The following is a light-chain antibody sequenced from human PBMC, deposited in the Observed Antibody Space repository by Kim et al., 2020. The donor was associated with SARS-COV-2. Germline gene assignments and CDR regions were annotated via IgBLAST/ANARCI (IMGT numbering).Light chain of an antibody. J-gene: IGLJ1*01. CDR1: RSNSGAGYD. Sequence: RVPIACTGSRSNSGAGYDVHWFQQLPGTAPKLLIYGNSNRPSGVPDRFSGSKSGTSASLAITGLQAEDVADYYCQSYDSSLSGYVFGTGTKVTVL. CDR2: GNS. V-gene: IGLV1-40*01. CDR3: QSYDSSLSGYV.